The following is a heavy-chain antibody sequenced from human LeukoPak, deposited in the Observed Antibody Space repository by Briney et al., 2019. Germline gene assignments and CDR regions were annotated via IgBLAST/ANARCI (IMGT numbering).Heavy chain of an antibody. CDR2: IYSGGST. D-gene: IGHD1-26*01. CDR3: ARPHQDGSYYLHYYYGMDV. J-gene: IGHJ6*02. Sequence: GGSLRLSCAASGFTVSSNYMSWVRQAPGKGLEWVSVIYSGGSTYYADSVKGRFTISRHNSKNTLYLQMNSLRAEDTAVYYCARPHQDGSYYLHYYYGMDVWGQGTTVTVSS. V-gene: IGHV3-53*04. CDR1: GFTVSSNY.